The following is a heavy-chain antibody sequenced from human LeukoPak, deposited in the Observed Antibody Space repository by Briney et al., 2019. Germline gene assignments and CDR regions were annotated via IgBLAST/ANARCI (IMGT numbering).Heavy chain of an antibody. CDR2: IYYSGST. J-gene: IGHJ5*02. CDR1: GGSISSPYY. Sequence: SETLSLTCTVSGGSISSPYYWAWIRQPPRKGLEWIGSIYYSGSTYYNPSLKSRVTISLDTSNNQFSLRLSSVTAADTAVYYCANTDPGAYRHWFDPWGQGTLVTVAS. D-gene: IGHD2-2*02. V-gene: IGHV4-39*07. CDR3: ANTDPGAYRHWFDP.